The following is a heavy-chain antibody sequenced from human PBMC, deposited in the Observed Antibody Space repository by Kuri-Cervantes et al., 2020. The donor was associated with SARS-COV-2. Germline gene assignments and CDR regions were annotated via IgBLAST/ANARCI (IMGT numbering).Heavy chain of an antibody. CDR1: GFTFSSYA. V-gene: IGHV3-23*01. Sequence: GESLKISCATSGFTFSSYAMSWVRQAPGKGLEWVSAISGSSGSTYYADSVKGRFTISRDNSKNTLYLQMNSLRAEDTAVYYCAKDGSSSWSFNYYYYGMDVWGQGTTITVSS. D-gene: IGHD6-13*01. J-gene: IGHJ6*02. CDR3: AKDGSSSWSFNYYYYGMDV. CDR2: ISGSSGST.